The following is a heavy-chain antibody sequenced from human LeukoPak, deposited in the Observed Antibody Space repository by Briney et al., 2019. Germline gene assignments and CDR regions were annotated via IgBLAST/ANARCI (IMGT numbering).Heavy chain of an antibody. Sequence: GGSLRLSCAASGFTFSSYSMNWVRLAPGKGLEWVSSISSTSTYIYYADSVKGRFTISRDNAKNSLYLQMNSLRAEDTAMYYCARVRFRDRTGDYFGYWGQGTLVTVSS. CDR1: GFTFSSYS. J-gene: IGHJ4*02. CDR2: ISSTSTYI. CDR3: ARVRFRDRTGDYFGY. V-gene: IGHV3-21*01. D-gene: IGHD3-10*01.